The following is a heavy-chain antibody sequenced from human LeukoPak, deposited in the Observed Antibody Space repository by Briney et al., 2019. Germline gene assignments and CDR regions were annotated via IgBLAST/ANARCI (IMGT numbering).Heavy chain of an antibody. Sequence: GGSLRLSCAASGFTFSSYWMSWVRQAPGKGLEWVANIKQDGSEKYYVDSVKGRFTTSRDNAKNSLYLQMNSLRAEDTAVYYCARVRFLEWILYPAGGMDVWGKGTTVTVSS. V-gene: IGHV3-7*04. CDR1: GFTFSSYW. J-gene: IGHJ6*03. CDR2: IKQDGSEK. D-gene: IGHD3-3*01. CDR3: ARVRFLEWILYPAGGMDV.